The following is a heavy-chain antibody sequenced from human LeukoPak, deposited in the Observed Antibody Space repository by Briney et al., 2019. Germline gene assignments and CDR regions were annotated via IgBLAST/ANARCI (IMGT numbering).Heavy chain of an antibody. CDR3: ATDLYCGGDCYSAFDI. V-gene: IGHV1-24*01. Sequence: AASVKVSCKVSGYTLTELSMHWVRQAPGKGLEWMGGFDPEDGETIYAQKFRGRVTMTEDTSTDTAYMELSSLRSEDTAVYYCATDLYCGGDCYSAFDIWGQGTMVTVSS. CDR2: FDPEDGET. D-gene: IGHD2-21*01. J-gene: IGHJ3*02. CDR1: GYTLTELS.